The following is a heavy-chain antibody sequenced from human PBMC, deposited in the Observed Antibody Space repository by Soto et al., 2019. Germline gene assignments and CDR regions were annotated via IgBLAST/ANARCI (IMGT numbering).Heavy chain of an antibody. CDR2: TYYRSRWYN. D-gene: IGHD1-1*01. CDR1: GDSVSSNSAA. V-gene: IGHV6-1*01. J-gene: IGHJ4*02. Sequence: PSQTLSLTCAISGDSVSSNSAAWNWIRLSPSRGLEWLARTYYRSRWYNDYAVSVRSRITVNPDTSKNQFSLQLTSVTPEDTAVYYCARDGNWRLDYWGQGALVTVSS. CDR3: ARDGNWRLDY.